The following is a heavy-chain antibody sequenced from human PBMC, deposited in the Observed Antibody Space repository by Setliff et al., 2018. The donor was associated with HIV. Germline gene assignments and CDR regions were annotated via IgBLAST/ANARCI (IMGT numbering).Heavy chain of an antibody. CDR2: MTPNSGNT. CDR1: GYTFTNYD. V-gene: IGHV1-8*02. D-gene: IGHD3-3*01. CDR3: ARGLGALEWEKRDGDAFDI. J-gene: IGHJ3*02. Sequence: ASVKVSCKASGYTFTNYDVNWLRQATGQGLEWMGWMTPNSGNTGSAQKFQGRVSVTRNISISTAYMALRSLTSEDTAVYFCARGLGALEWEKRDGDAFDIWGQGTMVTVSS.